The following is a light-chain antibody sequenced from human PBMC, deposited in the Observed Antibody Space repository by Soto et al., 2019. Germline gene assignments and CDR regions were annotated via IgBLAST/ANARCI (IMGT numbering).Light chain of an antibody. CDR2: YTS. Sequence: EIVLTQSPATLSSSPGETATLSCRASQYVGTRLAWYQHKPGQAPRLLIYYTSNRATGILARFSGSGSGTDFTLTINSLAPEDFAIYYCHQRQSWPRTFGQGTKVEIK. CDR1: QYVGTR. CDR3: HQRQSWPRT. V-gene: IGKV3-11*01. J-gene: IGKJ1*01.